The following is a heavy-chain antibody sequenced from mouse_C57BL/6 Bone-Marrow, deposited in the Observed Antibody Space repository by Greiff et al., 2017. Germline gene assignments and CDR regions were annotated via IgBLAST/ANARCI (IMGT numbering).Heavy chain of an antibody. CDR1: GFTFSSYA. CDR3: ARAPDGYYDAMDY. Sequence: EVKLVESGGGLVKPGGSLKLSCAASGFTFSSYAMSWVRQTPEKRLEWVATISDGGSYTYYPENVKGRFTISRDNAKNNLYLQMSHLKSEDTAMYYCARAPDGYYDAMDYWGQGTSVTVSS. J-gene: IGHJ4*01. V-gene: IGHV5-4*03. D-gene: IGHD2-3*01. CDR2: ISDGGSYT.